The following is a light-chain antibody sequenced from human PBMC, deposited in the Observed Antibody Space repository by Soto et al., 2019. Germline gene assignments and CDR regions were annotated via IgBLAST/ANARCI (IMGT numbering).Light chain of an antibody. V-gene: IGLV2-14*01. J-gene: IGLJ1*01. CDR1: SSDISYYNY. Sequence: QSVLTQPASVSGSPGQSITISCTGTSSDISYYNYVSWFRQHPGKAPKLIISEVTNRPSGVSNRFSGSKSGNTASLTISGLQAEDEAHYYCSSYTTLGTYVFGTGTKVTVL. CDR2: EVT. CDR3: SSYTTLGTYV.